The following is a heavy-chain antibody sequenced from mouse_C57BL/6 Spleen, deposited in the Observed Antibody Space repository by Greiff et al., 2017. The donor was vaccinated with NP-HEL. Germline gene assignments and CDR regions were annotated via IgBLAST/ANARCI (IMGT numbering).Heavy chain of an antibody. CDR2: INPNYGTT. CDR1: GYSFTDYN. D-gene: IGHD2-4*01. Sequence: EVKVVESGPELVKPGASVKISCKASGYSFTDYNMNWVKQSNGKSLEWTGVINPNYGTTSYNQTFKGKATLTVDQSSSTAYMQLNSLTSEDSAVYYCARSMITTSYFDYWGKGTTLTVSS. V-gene: IGHV1-39*01. J-gene: IGHJ2*01. CDR3: ARSMITTSYFDY.